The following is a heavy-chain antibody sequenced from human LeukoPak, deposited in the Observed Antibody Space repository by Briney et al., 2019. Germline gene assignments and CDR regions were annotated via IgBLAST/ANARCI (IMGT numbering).Heavy chain of an antibody. J-gene: IGHJ4*02. CDR3: ARDQSGQLVPTARI. CDR2: ITPIFGTP. CDR1: GGTFSNYA. V-gene: IGHV1-69*13. Sequence: ASVKVSCKASGGTFSNYAITWVRQAPGQGLEWMGGITPIFGTPSYAQKFQGRVTITADESTSTAYMELSSLRSEDTAVYYCARDQSGQLVPTARIWGQGTLVTVSS. D-gene: IGHD2-2*01.